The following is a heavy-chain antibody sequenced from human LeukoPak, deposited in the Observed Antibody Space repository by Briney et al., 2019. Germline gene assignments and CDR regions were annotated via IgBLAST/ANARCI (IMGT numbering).Heavy chain of an antibody. J-gene: IGHJ4*02. CDR3: ARDWYYYDSSGYFFVY. CDR2: ISGSGGST. CDR1: GFTFSSYA. V-gene: IGHV3-23*01. Sequence: PGGSLRLSCAASGFTFSSYAMSWVRQAPGKGLEWVSSISGSGGSTYYADSVKGRITISRDNSKNTLYLQMNSLRAEDTAVYYCARDWYYYDSSGYFFVYWGQGTLVTVSS. D-gene: IGHD3-22*01.